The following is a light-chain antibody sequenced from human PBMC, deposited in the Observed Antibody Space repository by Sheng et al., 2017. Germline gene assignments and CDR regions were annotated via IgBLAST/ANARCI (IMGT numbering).Light chain of an antibody. CDR3: QQSYSFPIT. J-gene: IGKJ5*01. Sequence: DIQMTQSPSFLSASVGDRVTITCRAGQNIRIYLNWYQQKPGKAPNLLISDASSLVGGVPSRFSGSGSGTDFTLTISNLQSEDYATYYCQQSYSFPITFGQGTRLE. CDR2: DAS. V-gene: IGKV1-39*01. CDR1: QNIRIY.